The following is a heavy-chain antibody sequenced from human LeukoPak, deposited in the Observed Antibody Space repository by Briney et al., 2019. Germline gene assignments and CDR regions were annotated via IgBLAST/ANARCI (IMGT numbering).Heavy chain of an antibody. V-gene: IGHV3-30*04. Sequence: GSLRLSCAASGFTFSSYAMHWVRQAPGKGLEWVAVISYDGSNKYYADSVKGRFTISRDNSKNTLYLQMNSLRAEDTAVYYCARHFGTWGQGTLVTVSS. J-gene: IGHJ4*02. CDR3: ARHFGT. D-gene: IGHD3/OR15-3a*01. CDR1: GFTFSSYA. CDR2: ISYDGSNK.